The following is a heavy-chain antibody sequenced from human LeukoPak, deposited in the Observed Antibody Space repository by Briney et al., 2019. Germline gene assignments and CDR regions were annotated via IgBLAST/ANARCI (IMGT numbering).Heavy chain of an antibody. CDR1: GYSFTSYW. J-gene: IGHJ5*02. D-gene: IGHD3-22*01. V-gene: IGHV5-51*01. CDR3: ARGRDSSGYYSRYNWFDP. Sequence: GESLKISCKGSGYSFTSYWIGWVRQMPGKGLEWMGITYPGDSDTRYSPSFQGQVTISADKSISTAYLQWSSLKASDTAMYYCARGRDSSGYYSRYNWFDPWGQGTLVTVSS. CDR2: TYPGDSDT.